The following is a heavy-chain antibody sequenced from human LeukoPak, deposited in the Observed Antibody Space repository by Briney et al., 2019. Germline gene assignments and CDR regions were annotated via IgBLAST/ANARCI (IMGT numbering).Heavy chain of an antibody. Sequence: SETLSLTCAVYGGSFSDYYWSWIRQPPGKGLEWIGEINHSGSTNYNPSLKSRVTISVDTSDNHFSLNLSSVTAADTAVYYCARTRLDYYGSGTYPNWYLDLWGRGTLVTVSS. D-gene: IGHD3-10*01. CDR3: ARTRLDYYGSGTYPNWYLDL. V-gene: IGHV4-34*01. CDR2: INHSGST. CDR1: GGSFSDYY. J-gene: IGHJ2*01.